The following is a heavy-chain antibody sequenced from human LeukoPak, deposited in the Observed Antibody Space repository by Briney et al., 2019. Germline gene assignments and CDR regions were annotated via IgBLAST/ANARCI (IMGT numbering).Heavy chain of an antibody. CDR2: IIPIFGIA. J-gene: IGHJ6*02. V-gene: IGHV1-69*04. D-gene: IGHD3-3*01. Sequence: SVKVSCKASGGTFSNYAISWVRQAPGQGLEWMGRIIPIFGIANYAQKFQGRVTITADKSTSTAYMELSSLRSEDTAVYYCARDKEGDDFWSSFDYYYYSMDAWGQGTTVTVSS. CDR3: ARDKEGDDFWSSFDYYYYSMDA. CDR1: GGTFSNYA.